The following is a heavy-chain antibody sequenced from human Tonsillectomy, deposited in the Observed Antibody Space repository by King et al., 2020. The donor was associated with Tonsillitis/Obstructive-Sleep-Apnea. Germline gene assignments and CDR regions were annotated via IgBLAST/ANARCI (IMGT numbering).Heavy chain of an antibody. D-gene: IGHD2-2*01. Sequence: VQLQQWGAGLLKPSETLSLTCAVYGGSFSGYYWSWIRQPPGKGLEWIGEINHSGSTNYNPSLKSGVTISVDTSKNQCSLKLSSVTAADTTVYYCAREAPSDVVVVPAARVAAFDTWGQGAMVTVFS. CDR2: INHSGST. CDR1: GGSFSGYY. V-gene: IGHV4-34*01. J-gene: IGHJ3*02. CDR3: AREAPSDVVVVPAARVAAFDT.